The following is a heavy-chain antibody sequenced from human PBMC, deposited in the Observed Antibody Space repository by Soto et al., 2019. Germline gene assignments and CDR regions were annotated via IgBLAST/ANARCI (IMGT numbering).Heavy chain of an antibody. CDR3: ARGARRGSSLYRGAFDI. CDR1: GYTFTSYG. CDR2: ISAYNGNT. D-gene: IGHD6-13*01. J-gene: IGHJ3*02. Sequence: QVQLVQSGAEVKKPGASVKVSCKASGYTFTSYGISWVRQAPGQGLEWMGWISAYNGNTNYAQKLQGRVTITTDTSTSTAYMELRSLRSDDTAVYYCARGARRGSSLYRGAFDIWGQGTMVTVSS. V-gene: IGHV1-18*01.